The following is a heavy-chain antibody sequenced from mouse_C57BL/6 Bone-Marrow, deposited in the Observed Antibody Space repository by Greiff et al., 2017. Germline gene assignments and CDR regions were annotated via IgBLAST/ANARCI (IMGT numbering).Heavy chain of an antibody. Sequence: VQLQQSGPGLVKPSQSLSLTCSVTGYSITSGYYWNWIRQFPGNKLEWMGYISYDGSNNYNPSLKNRISITRDTSKNQFFLKLNSVTTEDTATYYCARDAKDYWGQGTSVTVSS. CDR1: GYSITSGYY. V-gene: IGHV3-6*01. J-gene: IGHJ4*01. CDR2: ISYDGSN. CDR3: ARDAKDY.